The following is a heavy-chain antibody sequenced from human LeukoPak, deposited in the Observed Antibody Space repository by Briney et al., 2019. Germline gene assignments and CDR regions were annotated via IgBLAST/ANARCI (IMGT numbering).Heavy chain of an antibody. CDR2: ISYDGSNK. CDR3: ARSVEMATIFAY. CDR1: GCTFSSYA. Sequence: GGSLRLSCAASGCTFSSYAMHWVRQAPGKGLEWVAVISYDGSNKYYADSVKGRFTISRDNSKNTLYLQINSLRAEDTAVYYCARSVEMATIFAYWGQGTLVTVSS. V-gene: IGHV3-30*01. D-gene: IGHD5-24*01. J-gene: IGHJ4*02.